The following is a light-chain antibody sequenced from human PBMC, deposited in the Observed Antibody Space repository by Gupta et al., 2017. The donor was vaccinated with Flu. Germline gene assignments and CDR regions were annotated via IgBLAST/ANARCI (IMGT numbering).Light chain of an antibody. Sequence: GPLSLSPVEGAALSCRARQNISDTYIAWFQHKPGQAPRLLMYGASTWATGIPDRFRGSGSVAXFTLTIXSLEPEDFAAYSCQQDSPLFYTFGXGTQLAIK. CDR3: QQDSPLFYT. V-gene: IGKV3-20*01. J-gene: IGKJ2*01. CDR1: QNISDTY. CDR2: GAS.